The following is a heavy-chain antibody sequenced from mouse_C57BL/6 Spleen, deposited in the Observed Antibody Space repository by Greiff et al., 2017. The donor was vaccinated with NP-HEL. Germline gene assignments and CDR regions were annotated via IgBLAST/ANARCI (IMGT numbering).Heavy chain of an antibody. J-gene: IGHJ2*01. CDR1: GYSITSGYY. Sequence: EVQLQQSGPGLVKPSQSLSLTCSVTGYSITSGYYWNWIRQFPGNKLEWMGYISYDGSNNYNPSLKNRISITRDTSKNQFFLKLNSVTTEDTATYYCARLIYDGYFYYFDYWGQGTTLTVSS. CDR2: ISYDGSN. D-gene: IGHD2-3*01. V-gene: IGHV3-6*01. CDR3: ARLIYDGYFYYFDY.